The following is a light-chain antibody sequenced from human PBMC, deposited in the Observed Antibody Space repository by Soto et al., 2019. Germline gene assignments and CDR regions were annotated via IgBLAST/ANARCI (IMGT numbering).Light chain of an antibody. CDR1: TSNIGSKT. Sequence: SVLTQAPSVSGTPGQRVTISCSGSTSNIGSKTVNWYQQLPGTAPRLLIYSDDQRPSGVPDRFSGSKSGTSASLAISGLQSEDEADYYCAAWDDSLTGDGSLTGCVFGSGTKVTVL. CDR3: AAWDDSLTGDGSLTGCV. CDR2: SDD. J-gene: IGLJ1*01. V-gene: IGLV1-44*01.